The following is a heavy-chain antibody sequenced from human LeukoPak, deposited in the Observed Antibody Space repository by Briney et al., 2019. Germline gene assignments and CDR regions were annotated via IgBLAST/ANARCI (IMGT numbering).Heavy chain of an antibody. J-gene: IGHJ4*02. D-gene: IGHD6-13*01. Sequence: SETLSLTCAVYGGSFSGYYWSWIRQPPGKGLEWIGEINHSGSTNYNPSLKSRVTISVDTSKNQFSLKLSSVTAADTAVYYCARVKGYSSGWYVRSYFDYWGQGTLVTVSS. CDR1: GGSFSGYY. CDR2: INHSGST. V-gene: IGHV4-34*01. CDR3: ARVKGYSSGWYVRSYFDY.